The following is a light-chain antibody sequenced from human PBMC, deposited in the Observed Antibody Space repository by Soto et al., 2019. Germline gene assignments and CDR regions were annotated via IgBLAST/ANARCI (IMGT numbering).Light chain of an antibody. J-gene: IGKJ2*01. CDR1: QSISNW. CDR3: QQYDSYYT. V-gene: IGKV1-5*01. CDR2: DVS. Sequence: DIQMTQSPSTLSVSVGDRVTITCRASQSISNWLAWYQQKPGKATTLLIYDVSRLGSGVQSRFSGSGSGTEYTLSINSLQPDDFATYYCQQYDSYYTFGQWTKVAIK.